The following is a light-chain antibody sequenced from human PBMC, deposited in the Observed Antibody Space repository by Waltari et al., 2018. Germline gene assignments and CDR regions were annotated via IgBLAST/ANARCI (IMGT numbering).Light chain of an antibody. Sequence: NFMLTQPHSVSESPGKTVTISCTRSSGSIASNYVQWYQQRPGSAPTTVIYEDNQRPPGVPVRFSGSIDSSSNSASLTISGLKTEDEADYYCQSYDSSNPWVFGGGTKLTVL. CDR2: EDN. CDR3: QSYDSSNPWV. J-gene: IGLJ3*02. V-gene: IGLV6-57*03. CDR1: SGSIASNY.